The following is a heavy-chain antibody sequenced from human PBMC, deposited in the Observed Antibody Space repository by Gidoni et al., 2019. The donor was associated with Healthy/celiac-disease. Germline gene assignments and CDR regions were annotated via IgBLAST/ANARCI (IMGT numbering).Heavy chain of an antibody. J-gene: IGHJ4*02. Sequence: EVQLLESGGGLVQPGGSLRLSCAASGFTFSSYAMSWVRQAPGKGLELVSAISGSGGSTYYADSVKGRFTISRDNSKNTLYLQMNSLRAEDTAVYYCAKERRREQWLADYFDYWGQGTLVTVSS. CDR2: ISGSGGST. V-gene: IGHV3-23*01. D-gene: IGHD6-19*01. CDR3: AKERRREQWLADYFDY. CDR1: GFTFSSYA.